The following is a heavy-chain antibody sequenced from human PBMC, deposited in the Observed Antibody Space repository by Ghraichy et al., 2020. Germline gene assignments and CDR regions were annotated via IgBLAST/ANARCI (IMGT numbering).Heavy chain of an antibody. V-gene: IGHV3-23*01. CDR1: GFTFSSYA. Sequence: LSLTCAASGFTFSSYAMSWVRQAPGKGLEWVSAISGSGGSTYYADSVKGRFTISRDNSKNTLYLQMNSLRAEDTAVYYCASDPLHFDYWGQGTLVTVSS. CDR2: ISGSGGST. J-gene: IGHJ4*02. CDR3: ASDPLHFDY.